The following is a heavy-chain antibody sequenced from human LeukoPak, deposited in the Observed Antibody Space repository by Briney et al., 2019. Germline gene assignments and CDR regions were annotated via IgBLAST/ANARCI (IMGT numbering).Heavy chain of an antibody. J-gene: IGHJ6*03. CDR1: GGSFSNYY. CDR3: ARRWNYGRNYYIDV. CDR2: INDDGRA. D-gene: IGHD1-7*01. V-gene: IGHV4-34*01. Sequence: SETLSLTCAVYGGSFSNYYWNWIRQPPGKGLEWLGEINDDGRANYNPSLMSRVTVSVDTSKNQFSLRLTSVTATDTAVYYCARRWNYGRNYYIDVWGKGATVSVSS.